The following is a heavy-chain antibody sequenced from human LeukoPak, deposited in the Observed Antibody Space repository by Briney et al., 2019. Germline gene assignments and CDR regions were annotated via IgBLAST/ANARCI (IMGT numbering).Heavy chain of an antibody. CDR2: ITASGGST. V-gene: IGHV3-23*01. D-gene: IGHD2-21*02. J-gene: IGHJ4*02. CDR3: ARGSKKHIVVVTAIPPFDY. Sequence: PGGSLRLSCAASGFTFRNSVMSWVRQAPGKGLEWVSSITASGGSTYYADSVKGRFTISRDNSKNTLYLQMNSLRAEDTAVYYCARGSKKHIVVVTAIPPFDYWGQGTLVTVSS. CDR1: GFTFRNSV.